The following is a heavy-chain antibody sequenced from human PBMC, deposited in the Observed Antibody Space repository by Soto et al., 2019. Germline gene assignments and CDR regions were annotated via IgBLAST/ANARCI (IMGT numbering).Heavy chain of an antibody. CDR1: GFTFSSYG. CDR2: ISYDGSNK. J-gene: IGHJ5*02. D-gene: IGHD6-13*01. V-gene: IGHV3-30*03. Sequence: VGSLRLSCAASGFTFSSYGMHWVRQAPGKGLEWVAVISYDGSNKYYADSVKGRFTISRDNSKNTLYLQMNSLRAEDTAVYYCATSIAAAGNHNWFDPWGQGTLVTVSS. CDR3: ATSIAAAGNHNWFDP.